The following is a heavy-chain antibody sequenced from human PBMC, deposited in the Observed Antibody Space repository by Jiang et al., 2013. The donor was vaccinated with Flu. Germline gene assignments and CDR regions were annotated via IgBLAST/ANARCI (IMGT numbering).Heavy chain of an antibody. CDR2: ISWDGGHI. V-gene: IGHV3-43*01. CDR1: DSPLMITL. Sequence: VQLVESGGVVVRPGGSRRDSPVQFLDSPLMITLCTGSVKLREGLEWVSLISWDGGHIYYADSVKGRFTISRDNSKNSLYLQMNSLRTEDTALYYCAKDFVAGNYYYYYGMDVWGQGPRHRLL. J-gene: IGHJ6*02. CDR3: AKDFVAGNYYYYYGMDV. D-gene: IGHD6-19*01.